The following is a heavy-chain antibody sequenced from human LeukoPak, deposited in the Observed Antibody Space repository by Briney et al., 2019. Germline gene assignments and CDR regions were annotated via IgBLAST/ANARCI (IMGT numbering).Heavy chain of an antibody. D-gene: IGHD6-19*01. J-gene: IGHJ4*02. CDR1: GFTISYYW. CDR2: IKQDGSEK. Sequence: GGSLRLSCAASGFTISYYWMSWVRQAPGKGLEWVANIKQDGSEKYYVDSLKGRFTISRDDARNSLYLQMNSLRAEDTAVYYCVREETYSSGWYGPDYWGQGTLVTVSS. CDR3: VREETYSSGWYGPDY. V-gene: IGHV3-7*01.